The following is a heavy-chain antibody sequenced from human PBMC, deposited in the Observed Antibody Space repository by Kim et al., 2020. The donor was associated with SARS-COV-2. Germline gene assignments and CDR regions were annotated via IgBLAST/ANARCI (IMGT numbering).Heavy chain of an antibody. Sequence: RFTISRDNSKNTLYLQMNSLRAEDTAVYYCARGTYYYGSGTMRSAEYFQHWGQGTLVTVSS. CDR3: ARGTYYYGSGTMRSAEYFQH. V-gene: IGHV3-30*01. J-gene: IGHJ1*01. D-gene: IGHD3-10*01.